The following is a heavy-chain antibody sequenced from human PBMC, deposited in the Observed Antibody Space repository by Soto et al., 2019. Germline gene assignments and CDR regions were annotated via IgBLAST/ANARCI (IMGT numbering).Heavy chain of an antibody. V-gene: IGHV3-64D*08. CDR2: ISSNGGST. J-gene: IGHJ4*02. D-gene: IGHD5-12*01. CDR3: VKDVWGYSGYEAYFDY. Sequence: GGSLRLSCSASGFTFSSYAMHWVRQAPGKGLEYVSAISSNGGSTYYADSVKGRFTISRDNSKNTLYLQMSSLRAEDTAVYYCVKDVWGYSGYEAYFDYWGQGTLVTVSS. CDR1: GFTFSSYA.